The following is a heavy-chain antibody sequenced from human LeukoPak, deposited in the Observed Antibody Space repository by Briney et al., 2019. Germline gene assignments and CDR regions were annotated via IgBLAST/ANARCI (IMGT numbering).Heavy chain of an antibody. V-gene: IGHV4-38-2*01. J-gene: IGHJ5*02. CDR2: INQSVRT. D-gene: IGHD3-22*01. Sequence: SDTRSLTCDVPGYSINFGHLWGWIRRPPGKGREWISSINQSVRTYYTPSLKSRVTISVDTLKNQFSWKVAAWPAEDTAMYFCPRAPSAAAHTMMRDWLDPWGQGNPVTVSS. CDR1: GYSINFGHL. CDR3: PRAPSAAAHTMMRDWLDP.